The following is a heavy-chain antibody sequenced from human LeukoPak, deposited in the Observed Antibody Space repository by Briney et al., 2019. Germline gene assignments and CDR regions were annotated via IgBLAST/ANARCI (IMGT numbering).Heavy chain of an antibody. CDR1: GGSISSYY. V-gene: IGHV4-59*12. CDR2: IYYSGST. Sequence: SETLSLTCTVSGGSISSYYWSWIRQPPGKGLEWIGYIYYSGSTNYNPSLKSRVTISVDTSKNQFSLKLSSVTAADTAVYYCARDLYYDSSGTVAWFDPWGQGTLVTVSS. J-gene: IGHJ5*02. D-gene: IGHD3-22*01. CDR3: ARDLYYDSSGTVAWFDP.